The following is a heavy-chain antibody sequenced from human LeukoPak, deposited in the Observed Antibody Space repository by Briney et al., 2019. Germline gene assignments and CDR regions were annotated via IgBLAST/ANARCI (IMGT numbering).Heavy chain of an antibody. CDR1: GGSFSGYY. V-gene: IGHV4-34*01. D-gene: IGHD3-10*01. J-gene: IGHJ4*02. Sequence: PSETLSLTCAVYGGSFSGYYWSWIRQPPGKGLEWIGEINHSGSTNYNPSLKSRVTISVDTSKNQFSLKLSSVTAADTAVYYCARVYGSGSYYNVYHDYWGQGTLVTVSS. CDR2: INHSGST. CDR3: ARVYGSGSYYNVYHDY.